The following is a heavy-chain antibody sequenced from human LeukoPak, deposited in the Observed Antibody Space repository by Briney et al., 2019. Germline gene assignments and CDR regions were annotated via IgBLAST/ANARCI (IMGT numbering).Heavy chain of an antibody. J-gene: IGHJ4*02. D-gene: IGHD6-13*01. CDR3: ARGSKAAPGTFDY. V-gene: IGHV4-59*01. CDR1: GGSISSYY. Sequence: SQTLSLTCTVSGGSISSYYWSWIRQPPGKGLEWIGYIYYTGSTDYNPSLKSRVAISVDTSKNQFSLKLSSVTAADTAVYYCARGSKAAPGTFDYWGQGTLVTVSS. CDR2: IYYTGST.